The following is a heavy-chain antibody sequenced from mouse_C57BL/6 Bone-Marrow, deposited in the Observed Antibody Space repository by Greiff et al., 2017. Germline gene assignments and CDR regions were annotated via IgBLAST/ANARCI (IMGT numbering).Heavy chain of an antibody. Sequence: QVQLKQPGAELVRPGSSVKLSCKASGYTFTSYWMDWVKQRPGQGLEWIGNIYPSDSETHYNQKFKDKATLTVDKSSSTAYMQLSSLTSEDSAVXYCAGGLLWYFDVWGTGTTVTVSS. V-gene: IGHV1-61*01. CDR2: IYPSDSET. CDR1: GYTFTSYW. J-gene: IGHJ1*03. CDR3: AGGLLWYFDV. D-gene: IGHD1-1*01.